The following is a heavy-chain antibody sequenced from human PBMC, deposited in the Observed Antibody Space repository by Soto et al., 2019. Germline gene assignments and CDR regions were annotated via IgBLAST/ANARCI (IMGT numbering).Heavy chain of an antibody. CDR1: GFTFSSYG. V-gene: IGHV3-30*18. Sequence: GGSLRLSCAASGFTFSSYGMHWVRQAPGKGLEWVAVISYDGSNKYYADSVKGRFTISRDNSKNTLYLQMNSLRAEDTAVYYCAKLWSGFDYWGQGTLVTVSS. CDR2: ISYDGSNK. J-gene: IGHJ4*02. D-gene: IGHD3-3*01. CDR3: AKLWSGFDY.